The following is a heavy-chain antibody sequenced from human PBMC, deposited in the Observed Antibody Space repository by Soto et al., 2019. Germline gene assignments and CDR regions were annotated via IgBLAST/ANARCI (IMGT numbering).Heavy chain of an antibody. D-gene: IGHD2-15*01. J-gene: IGHJ4*02. Sequence: ASETLSLTCAVYGGSFSGYYWSWIRQPPGKGLEWIGEINHSGSTNYNPSLKSRVTISVDTSKNQFSLKLSSVTAADTAVYYCAKKKGYWYFDYWGQGTLVTVSS. CDR3: AKKKGYWYFDY. V-gene: IGHV4-34*01. CDR2: INHSGST. CDR1: GGSFSGYY.